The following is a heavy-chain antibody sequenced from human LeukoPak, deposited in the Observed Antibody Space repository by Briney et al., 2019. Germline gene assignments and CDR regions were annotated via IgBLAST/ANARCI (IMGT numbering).Heavy chain of an antibody. CDR1: GGTFSSYA. CDR2: IIPILGIA. D-gene: IGHD3-3*01. J-gene: IGHJ3*02. CDR3: ARDRNTIFESGDAFDI. V-gene: IGHV1-69*04. Sequence: SVKVSCKASGGTFSSYAISWVRQAPGQGLEWMGRIIPILGIANYAQKFQGRVTITADKSTSTAYMELSSLRSEDTAVYYCARDRNTIFESGDAFDIWGQGTMVTVSS.